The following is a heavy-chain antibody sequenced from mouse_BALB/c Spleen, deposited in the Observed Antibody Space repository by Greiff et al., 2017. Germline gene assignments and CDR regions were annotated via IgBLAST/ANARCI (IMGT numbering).Heavy chain of an antibody. CDR2: ISSGGSYT. Sequence: EVQRVESGGGLVKPGGSLKLSCAASGFTFSSYAMSWVRQTPEKRLEWVATISSGGSYTYYPDSVKGRFTISRDNAKNTLYLQMSSLRSEDTAMYYCARRDYGNSYYAMDYWGQGTSVTVSS. CDR1: GFTFSSYA. J-gene: IGHJ4*01. V-gene: IGHV5-9-3*01. D-gene: IGHD2-1*01. CDR3: ARRDYGNSYYAMDY.